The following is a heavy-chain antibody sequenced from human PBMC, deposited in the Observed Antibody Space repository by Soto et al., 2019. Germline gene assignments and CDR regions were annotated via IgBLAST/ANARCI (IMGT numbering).Heavy chain of an antibody. J-gene: IGHJ6*02. CDR3: ARAAEHGQHPGAMDV. CDR1: GFTFSSYG. V-gene: IGHV3-33*01. D-gene: IGHD7-27*01. CDR2: IWYDGSNK. Sequence: GGSLRLSCAASGFTFSSYGMHWVRQAPGKGLEWVAVIWYDGSNKYYADSVKGRFTISRDNSKNTLYLQMNSLRAEDTAVYYCARAAEHGQHPGAMDVWGQGTTVTVSS.